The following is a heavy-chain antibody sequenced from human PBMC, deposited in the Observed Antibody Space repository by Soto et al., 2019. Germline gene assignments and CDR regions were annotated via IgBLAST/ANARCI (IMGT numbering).Heavy chain of an antibody. CDR1: GGNISSYY. V-gene: IGHV4-59*08. D-gene: IGHD3-9*01. CDR3: ARHGSYYDILTGYSYYFDY. J-gene: IGHJ4*02. CDR2: IYYSGST. Sequence: SETLSLTCTVSGGNISSYYWSWIRKTPGKGLEWIGYIYYSGSTNYNPSLKSRVTISVDTSMNQFSLRLSSVTAADTAVYYCARHGSYYDILTGYSYYFDYWGQGTLVTAPQ.